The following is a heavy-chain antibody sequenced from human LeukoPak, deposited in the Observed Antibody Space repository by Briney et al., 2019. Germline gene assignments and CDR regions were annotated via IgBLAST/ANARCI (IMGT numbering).Heavy chain of an antibody. CDR2: IYYSGST. J-gene: IGHJ5*02. Sequence: SETLSLTCTVSGGSISSYYWSWIRQPPGKGLEWIGYIYYSGSTNYNPSLKSRVTISVDTSKNQFSLKLSSVTAADTAVYYCARRHRERKVESIPRHYGDNEYWFDPWGQGTLVTVSS. V-gene: IGHV4-59*08. D-gene: IGHD4-17*01. CDR1: GGSISSYY. CDR3: ARRHRERKVESIPRHYGDNEYWFDP.